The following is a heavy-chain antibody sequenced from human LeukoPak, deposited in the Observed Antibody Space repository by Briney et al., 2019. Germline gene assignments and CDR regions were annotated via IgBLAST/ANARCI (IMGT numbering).Heavy chain of an antibody. D-gene: IGHD5-12*01. CDR3: ARSFFIARGYSGYDSEGADY. CDR1: GGSISSYY. Sequence: KASETLSLTCTVSGGSISSYYWSWIRQPPGKGLEWIGYIYYSGSTNYNPSLKSRVTISVDTSKNQFSLKLSSVTAADTAVYYCARSFFIARGYSGYDSEGADYWGQGTLVTVSS. V-gene: IGHV4-59*01. J-gene: IGHJ4*02. CDR2: IYYSGST.